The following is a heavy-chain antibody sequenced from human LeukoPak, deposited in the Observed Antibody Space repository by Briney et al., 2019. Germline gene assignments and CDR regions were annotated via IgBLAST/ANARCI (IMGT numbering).Heavy chain of an antibody. CDR1: GGSISSSSYY. CDR3: ASVGCSGGSCYFFRS. CDR2: IYYSGST. D-gene: IGHD2-15*01. J-gene: IGHJ4*02. V-gene: IGHV4-39*01. Sequence: SETLSLTCTVSGGSISSSSYYWGWIRQPPGKGLEWIGSIYYSGSTYYNPSLKSRVTISVDTSKNQFSLKLSSVTAADTAVYYCASVGCSGGSCYFFRSWGQGTLVTVSS.